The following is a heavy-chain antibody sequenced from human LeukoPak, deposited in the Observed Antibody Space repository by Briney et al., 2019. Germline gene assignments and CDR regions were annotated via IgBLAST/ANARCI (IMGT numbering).Heavy chain of an antibody. CDR1: GFTFSNYN. V-gene: IGHV3-48*04. D-gene: IGHD3-3*01. Sequence: GGSLRLSCAASGFTFSNYNINWVRQAPGKGLEWVSYVSSSSATIYYADSVKGRFTISRDNAKNSLYLQMNSLRAEDTAVYYCATDLEWLPYWGQGTLVTVSS. CDR3: ATDLEWLPY. J-gene: IGHJ4*02. CDR2: VSSSSATI.